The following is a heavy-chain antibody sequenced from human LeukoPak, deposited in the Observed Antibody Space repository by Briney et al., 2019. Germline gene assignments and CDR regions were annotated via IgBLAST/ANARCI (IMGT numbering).Heavy chain of an antibody. D-gene: IGHD6-13*01. J-gene: IGHJ3*02. CDR3: ARDIGYSSSWYEDAFDI. Sequence: SETLSLTCTVSGGSISSGSYYWSWLRQPAGKGLEWIVRIYTSGSTNCNPSLNSRVTISVDTFKNQFSLKLSSVTAADTAVYYCARDIGYSSSWYEDAFDIWGQGTMVTVSS. CDR1: GGSISSGSYY. CDR2: IYTSGST. V-gene: IGHV4-61*02.